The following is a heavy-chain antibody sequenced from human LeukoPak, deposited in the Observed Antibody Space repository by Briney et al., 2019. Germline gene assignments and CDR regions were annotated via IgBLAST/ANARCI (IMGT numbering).Heavy chain of an antibody. CDR3: ARGHPYYYDSSGHYYLPETDY. CDR2: INPNSGGT. V-gene: IGHV1-2*02. J-gene: IGHJ4*02. CDR1: GYTFTGYY. Sequence: GASVKVSCKASGYTFTGYYMHWVRQAPGQGLEWMGWINPNSGGTNYAQKFQGRVTMTRDTSISTAYMELSRLRSDDTAVYYCARGHPYYYDSSGHYYLPETDYWGQGTLVTVSS. D-gene: IGHD3-22*01.